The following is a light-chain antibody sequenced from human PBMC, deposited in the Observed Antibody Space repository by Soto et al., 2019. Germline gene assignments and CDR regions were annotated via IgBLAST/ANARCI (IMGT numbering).Light chain of an antibody. CDR3: QQYNNWPRT. V-gene: IGKV3-20*01. Sequence: EIVLTQSPGTLSLSPGERATLSCRASQSVSSSYLAWFQQKPGQTPRLLISGASSRATGIPDRFSGSGSGTDFTLTISRLEPEDFAVYYCQQYNNWPRTFGQGTKVDIK. CDR2: GAS. CDR1: QSVSSSY. J-gene: IGKJ1*01.